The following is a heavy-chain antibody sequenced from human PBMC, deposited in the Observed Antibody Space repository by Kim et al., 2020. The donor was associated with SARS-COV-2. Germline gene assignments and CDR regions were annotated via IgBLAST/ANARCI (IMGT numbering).Heavy chain of an antibody. CDR1: SDSISTNTYY. V-gene: IGHV4-39*01. D-gene: IGHD3-10*01. Sequence: SETLSLTCTVSSDSISTNTYYWAWIRQPPGRGLEWIGSISSSGYTYYTPSLKSRITMSIDTSKNQFSLNLNSVIAADTALYYCARHYGSGSYYPTHY. J-gene: IGHJ4*01. CDR2: ISSSGYT. CDR3: ARHYGSGSYYPTHY.